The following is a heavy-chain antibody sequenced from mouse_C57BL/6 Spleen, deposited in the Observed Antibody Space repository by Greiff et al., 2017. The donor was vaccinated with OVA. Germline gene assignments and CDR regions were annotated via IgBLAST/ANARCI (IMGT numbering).Heavy chain of an antibody. Sequence: QVQLQQSGAELVRPGTSVKVSCKASGYAFTNYLIEWVKQRPGQGLEWIGVINPGSGGTNYNEKFKGKATLTADKSSSTAYMQLSSLTSEDAAVYFCARFSDYYGGSYDYAMDYWGQGTSVTVSS. CDR2: INPGSGGT. D-gene: IGHD1-1*01. V-gene: IGHV1-54*01. J-gene: IGHJ4*01. CDR3: ARFSDYYGGSYDYAMDY. CDR1: GYAFTNYL.